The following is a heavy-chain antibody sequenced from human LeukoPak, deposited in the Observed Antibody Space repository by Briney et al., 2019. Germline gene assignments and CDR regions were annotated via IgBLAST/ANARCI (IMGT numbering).Heavy chain of an antibody. V-gene: IGHV3-33*01. J-gene: IGHJ3*02. CDR1: GFTFSSYG. D-gene: IGHD3-22*01. CDR3: ARSGTIYYDNSGASSPGAFDI. CDR2: IWYDGSNK. Sequence: GGSLRLSCAASGFTFSSYGMHWVRQAPGKGLEWVAVIWYDGSNKYYADSVKGRFTISRDNSKNTLYLQMNSLRAEDTAVYYCARSGTIYYDNSGASSPGAFDIWGQGTMVTVSS.